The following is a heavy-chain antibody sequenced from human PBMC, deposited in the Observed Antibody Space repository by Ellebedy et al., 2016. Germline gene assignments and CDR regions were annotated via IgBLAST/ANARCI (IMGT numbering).Heavy chain of an antibody. J-gene: IGHJ4*02. D-gene: IGHD1-26*01. CDR2: IWYGGTNT. V-gene: IGHV3-33*08. CDR1: GFTFSPYG. Sequence: GESLKISCATSGFTFSPYGMHWVRQAPGKGLEWVAVIWYGGTNTNYADSVKGRFTISRDNSKNTLYLQMNSLRAEDTAVYYCATQNSGTYSFYFDYWGQGTLVTVSS. CDR3: ATQNSGTYSFYFDY.